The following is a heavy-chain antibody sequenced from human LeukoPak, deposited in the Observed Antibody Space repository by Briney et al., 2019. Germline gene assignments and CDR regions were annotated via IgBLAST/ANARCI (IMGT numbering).Heavy chain of an antibody. J-gene: IGHJ4*02. CDR2: ISGSGGST. CDR3: ATPPTVTRNY. V-gene: IGHV3-23*01. Sequence: GGSLRLSCAASGFTFSSYGLSWVRQAPGKGLEWVSAISGSGGSTYYADSVRGRFTISRDNSKNTLYLQMDSLRAEDTAVYYCATPPTVTRNYWGQGTLVTVSS. D-gene: IGHD4-17*01. CDR1: GFTFSSYG.